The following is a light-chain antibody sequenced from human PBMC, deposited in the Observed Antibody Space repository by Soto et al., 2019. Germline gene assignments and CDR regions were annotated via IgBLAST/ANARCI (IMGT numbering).Light chain of an antibody. V-gene: IGKV3-15*01. CDR2: GAS. CDR1: QSVDRH. CDR3: HQYNNWPLT. J-gene: IGKJ2*01. Sequence: TVMTQSPDTLSVSPGERATLSCRASQSVDRHLAWYQQKSGQAPRLLLDGASTRATGIPARFSGSGSGTDFTLTISSLQSEDFAVYFCHQYNNWPLTFGQGTKLELK.